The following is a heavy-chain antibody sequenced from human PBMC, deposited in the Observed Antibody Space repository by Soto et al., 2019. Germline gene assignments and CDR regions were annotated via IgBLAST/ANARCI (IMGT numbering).Heavy chain of an antibody. CDR2: IWYDGSNK. V-gene: IGHV3-33*01. Sequence: QVQLVESGGGVVQPGRSLRLSCAASGFTFSSYGMHWVRQAPGKGLEWVAVIWYDGSNKYYADSVKGRLTISRDNSKNTLYLQMNSLRAEDTAVYYCARERYNWNDRYMDYYYYYGMDVWGQGTTVTVSS. D-gene: IGHD1-20*01. J-gene: IGHJ6*02. CDR1: GFTFSSYG. CDR3: ARERYNWNDRYMDYYYYYGMDV.